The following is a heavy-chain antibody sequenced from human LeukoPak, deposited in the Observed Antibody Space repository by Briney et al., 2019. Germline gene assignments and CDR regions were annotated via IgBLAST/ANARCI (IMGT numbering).Heavy chain of an antibody. J-gene: IGHJ4*02. CDR3: ARLAWGRLDY. CDR2: IYQSGST. Sequence: SETVSLTCSVSGYSVSSGYYWGWIRQPPGKGLEWIGSIYQSGSTSYNPSLKSRVTISVDTSNNQFSLNLSSVTAADTAVYFCARLAWGRLDYWGQGTLVTVSS. D-gene: IGHD7-27*01. CDR1: GYSVSSGYY. V-gene: IGHV4-38-2*02.